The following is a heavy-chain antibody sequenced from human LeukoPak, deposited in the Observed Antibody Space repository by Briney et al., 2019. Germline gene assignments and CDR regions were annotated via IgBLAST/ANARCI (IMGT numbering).Heavy chain of an antibody. J-gene: IGHJ4*02. CDR2: ISYDGSNK. CDR1: GFTFSSYD. Sequence: GGSLRLSCAASGFTFSSYDMSWVRQAPGKGLEWVAVISYDGSNKYYADSVKGRFTISRDNSKNTLYLQMNSLRAKDTAVYYCAKAPPSIQLLDYWGQGTLVTVSS. V-gene: IGHV3-30*18. CDR3: AKAPPSIQLLDY. D-gene: IGHD5-18*01.